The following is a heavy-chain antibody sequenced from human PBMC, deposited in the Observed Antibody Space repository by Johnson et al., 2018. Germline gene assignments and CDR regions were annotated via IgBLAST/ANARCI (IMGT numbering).Heavy chain of an antibody. CDR3: ARTTRGAFDI. CDR1: GFSVSGDY. CDR2: IYSEVST. V-gene: IGHV3-66*02. Sequence: EVQLVETGGGLVQPGGSLRLSCAASGFSVSGDYMNWVRQAPGKGLEWGSVIYSEVSTHYADSVKGRFTVSRDISKNTLYLQMSSLRAEDTAVYFCARTTRGAFDIGGQGTMVTVSS. D-gene: IGHD4-17*01. J-gene: IGHJ3*02.